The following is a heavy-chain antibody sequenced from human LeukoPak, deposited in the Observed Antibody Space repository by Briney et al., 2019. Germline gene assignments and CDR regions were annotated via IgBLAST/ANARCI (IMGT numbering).Heavy chain of an antibody. CDR2: IYTSGGT. Sequence: SETLSLTCTVSGGSISSYYWSWIRQPAGTGLEWIGRIYTSGGTNYNPSLKSRVTMSVDTSKNQFSLKLSSVTAADTAVYYCARFVGGSSWYLSDWFDPWGQGTLVTVSS. D-gene: IGHD6-13*01. V-gene: IGHV4-4*07. CDR3: ARFVGGSSWYLSDWFDP. CDR1: GGSISSYY. J-gene: IGHJ5*02.